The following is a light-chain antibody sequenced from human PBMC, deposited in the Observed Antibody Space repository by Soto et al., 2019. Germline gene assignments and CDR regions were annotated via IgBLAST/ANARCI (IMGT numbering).Light chain of an antibody. CDR3: QQANSFPIT. V-gene: IGKV1D-12*01. CDR1: QVISSW. J-gene: IGKJ4*01. Sequence: DIQMTQSPSSVSASVGDRVTITCRASQVISSWLAWYQQKPGKAPKLLISAATSLQNGVPSMFSGSGSGTDFTLTISHLQPEDFATYFCQQANSFPITFGGGTKVEI. CDR2: AAT.